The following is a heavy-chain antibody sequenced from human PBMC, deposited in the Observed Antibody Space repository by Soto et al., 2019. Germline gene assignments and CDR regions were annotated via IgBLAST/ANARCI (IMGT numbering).Heavy chain of an antibody. CDR1: GSSFRNYY. Sequence: ETLALNCSVSGSSFRNYYWDWLRPSPGKGLEWIGRIHTTSGRPNYSPSLKGRVAITADLSRKKVSLRLTSVTAADTAMYYCTRSSENSGYSGYSVDFWRQGTLVT. J-gene: IGHJ4*02. CDR3: TRSSENSGYSGYSVDF. D-gene: IGHD3-22*01. CDR2: IHTTSGRP. V-gene: IGHV4-4*07.